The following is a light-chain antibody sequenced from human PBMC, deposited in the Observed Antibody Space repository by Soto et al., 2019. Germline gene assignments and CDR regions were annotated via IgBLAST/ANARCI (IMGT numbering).Light chain of an antibody. CDR1: QNISNN. CDR3: QQYNNWPRT. CDR2: GAS. J-gene: IGKJ1*01. Sequence: EIVMTQSPATLSVSPGERATLSCRASQNISNNLAWYQQKPGQAPRLLIYGASTRATGIPARFSGSGSGTEFTLTISSLQSEDFAVYYCQQYNNWPRTFGQGTKVAIK. V-gene: IGKV3-15*01.